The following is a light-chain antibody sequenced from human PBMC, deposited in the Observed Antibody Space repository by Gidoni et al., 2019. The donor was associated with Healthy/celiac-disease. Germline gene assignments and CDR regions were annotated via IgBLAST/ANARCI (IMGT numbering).Light chain of an antibody. J-gene: IGLJ3*02. Sequence: SYVLTQPPSGSVDPGQKARITCGGNNIGSKSVHWYQQKPGPAPVLVVYDDSDRPSGIPDRIFGSNSGNTATLIITRVEAGDEADYYCQVWDSSSDNPVFGGGTKLTVL. CDR1: NIGSKS. V-gene: IGLV3-21*02. CDR3: QVWDSSSDNPV. CDR2: DDS.